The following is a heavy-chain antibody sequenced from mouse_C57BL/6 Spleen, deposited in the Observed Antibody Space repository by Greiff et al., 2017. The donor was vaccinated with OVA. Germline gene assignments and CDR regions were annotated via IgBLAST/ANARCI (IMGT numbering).Heavy chain of an antibody. J-gene: IGHJ4*01. Sequence: EVKLMESGPELVKPGASVKISCKASGYSFTGYYMNWVKQSPEKSLEWIGEINPSTGGTTYNQKFKAKATLTVDKSSSTAYMQLKSLTSEDSAVYYCALVDYYAMDYWGQGTSVTVSS. CDR3: ALVDYYAMDY. V-gene: IGHV1-42*01. D-gene: IGHD2-10*02. CDR2: INPSTGGT. CDR1: GYSFTGYY.